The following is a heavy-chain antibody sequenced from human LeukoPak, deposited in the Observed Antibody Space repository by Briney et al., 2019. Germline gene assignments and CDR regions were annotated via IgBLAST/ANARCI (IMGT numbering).Heavy chain of an antibody. CDR1: GFTVSSNY. D-gene: IGHD3-22*01. CDR2: IYSGGST. Sequence: PGGSLRLSCAASGFTVSSNYMSWVRQAPGKGLEWVSVIYSGGSTYYADSVKGRFTISRDNAKNSLYLQMNSLRAEDTAVYYCARDGYYYDSSGYYYVTNFDYWGQGTLVTVSS. V-gene: IGHV3-66*01. CDR3: ARDGYYYDSSGYYYVTNFDY. J-gene: IGHJ4*02.